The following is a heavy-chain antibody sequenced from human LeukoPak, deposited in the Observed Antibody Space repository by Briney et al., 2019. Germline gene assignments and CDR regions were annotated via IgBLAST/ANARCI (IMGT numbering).Heavy chain of an antibody. CDR2: IYHSGST. D-gene: IGHD5-24*01. V-gene: IGHV4-4*02. Sequence: PSGTLSLTCAVSGGSISSSNWWSWVRQPPGKGLEWIGEIYHSGSTNYNPSLKSRVTISVDTSKNQFSLKLSSVTAADTAVYYCAREKGRDGYNFLGYWGQGALVTVSS. CDR3: AREKGRDGYNFLGY. CDR1: GGSISSSNW. J-gene: IGHJ4*02.